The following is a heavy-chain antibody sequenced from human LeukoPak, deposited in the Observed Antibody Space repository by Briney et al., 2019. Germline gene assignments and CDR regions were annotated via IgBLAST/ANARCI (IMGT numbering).Heavy chain of an antibody. V-gene: IGHV3-23*01. CDR2: ISGSDAGT. CDR3: AKGSLGSCRGVICYSLDY. D-gene: IGHD2-15*01. J-gene: IGHJ4*02. CDR1: GFTFSTYV. Sequence: PGGALRLSCAASGFTFSTYVMSWVRQSPGKGLEGVSAISGSDAGTYYAGSVKGRFTTSRDNSKNTLYLQMNSLRAEDTATYYCAKGSLGSCRGVICYSLDYWGQGSLVTVSS.